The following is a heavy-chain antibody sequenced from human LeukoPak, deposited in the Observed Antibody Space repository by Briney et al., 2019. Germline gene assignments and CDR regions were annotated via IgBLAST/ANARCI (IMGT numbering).Heavy chain of an antibody. V-gene: IGHV3-48*01. CDR2: ISGSGSDI. CDR1: GFTFSNYN. Sequence: GGSLRLTCAASGFTFSNYNMNWVRQTPGKGLECVSYISGSGSDIYYAESVMGRFTLSRDNAKNSLYLQMNSLRAEDTGVYYCARDPVLFGNTGYYFDSWGQGTLVTVSS. J-gene: IGHJ4*02. D-gene: IGHD3-9*01. CDR3: ARDPVLFGNTGYYFDS.